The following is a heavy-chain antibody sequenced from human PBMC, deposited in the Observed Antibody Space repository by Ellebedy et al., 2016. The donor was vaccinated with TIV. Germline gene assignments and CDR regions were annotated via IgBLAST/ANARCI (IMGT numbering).Heavy chain of an antibody. J-gene: IGHJ4*02. D-gene: IGHD3-16*01. CDR1: GFTFDTYA. CDR2: IKEDGSEE. V-gene: IGHV3-7*01. Sequence: GGSLRLXXAASGFTFDTYAMSWVRQPPGKGLEWVANIKEDGSEENYLDSVRGRFTISRDNAKNSLYLQMNSLRTEDTAMYYCVRGGATFDCWGQGTLVTVSS. CDR3: VRGGATFDC.